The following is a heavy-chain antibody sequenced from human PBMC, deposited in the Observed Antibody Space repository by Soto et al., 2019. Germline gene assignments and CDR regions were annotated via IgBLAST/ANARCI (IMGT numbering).Heavy chain of an antibody. CDR3: ARDLRMASNWFDP. CDR2: IYYSGST. CDR1: GGSISSGDYY. D-gene: IGHD2-15*01. J-gene: IGHJ5*02. Sequence: LSLTCTVSGGSISSGDYYWSWIRKPPGKGLEWIGYIYYSGSTYYNPSLKSRVTISVDTSKNQFSLKLSSVTAADTAVYYCARDLRMASNWFDPWGQGTLVTVSS. V-gene: IGHV4-30-4*01.